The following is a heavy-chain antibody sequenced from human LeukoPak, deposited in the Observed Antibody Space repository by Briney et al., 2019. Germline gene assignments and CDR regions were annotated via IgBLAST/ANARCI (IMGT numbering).Heavy chain of an antibody. Sequence: PGGSLRLSCAASGFTFSIYEMNWVRQAPGKGLEWVSYITSSGSTIYYADSVKGRITISRDNAKISLYLQMNSLRAEDTAIYYCARANYDSRAYTYYFDSWGQGTLVTVSS. CDR3: ARANYDSRAYTYYFDS. CDR1: GFTFSIYE. V-gene: IGHV3-48*03. CDR2: ITSSGSTI. J-gene: IGHJ4*02. D-gene: IGHD3-22*01.